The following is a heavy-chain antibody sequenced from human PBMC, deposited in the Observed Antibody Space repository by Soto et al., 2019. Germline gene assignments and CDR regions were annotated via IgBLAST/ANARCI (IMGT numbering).Heavy chain of an antibody. J-gene: IGHJ4*02. V-gene: IGHV3-23*01. CDR1: GFSFSSFV. CDR2: ISGSGDTT. CDR3: AKGPWGAVTLFDN. D-gene: IGHD4-17*01. Sequence: EVQLLESGGALIQPGGSLRLSCAASGFSFSSFVMTWVRQAPGKGLEWVSSISGSGDTTYYAESVKGRFTISRDNSKITLYLRVNSLRPDDTAMYYCAKGPWGAVTLFDNWGQGTLVTVSS.